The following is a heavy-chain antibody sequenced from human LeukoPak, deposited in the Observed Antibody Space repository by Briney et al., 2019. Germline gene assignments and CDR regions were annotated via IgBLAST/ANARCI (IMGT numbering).Heavy chain of an antibody. D-gene: IGHD1-1*01. V-gene: IGHV3-20*04. CDR3: ARGAAGTTFDY. Sequence: GGSLRLSCAASGFKFDDYGMSWVRQAPGKGLEWVSGINWNGGSTDYADSVKGRFTISRDNAKNSLYLQMISLKAEDTALYYCARGAAGTTFDYWGQGTLVTVSS. J-gene: IGHJ4*02. CDR1: GFKFDDYG. CDR2: INWNGGST.